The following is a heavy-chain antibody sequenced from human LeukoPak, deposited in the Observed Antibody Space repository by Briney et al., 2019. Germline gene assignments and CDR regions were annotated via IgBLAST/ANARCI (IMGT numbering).Heavy chain of an antibody. V-gene: IGHV3-66*04. CDR1: EFTVSNNY. J-gene: IGHJ4*02. D-gene: IGHD1-26*01. CDR2: LYSGGRA. CDR3: AGHTELDY. Sequence: GGSLRLSCAASEFTVSNNYMSWVRQAPGKGLEWVSVLYSGGRAYYTDSVNGRFTISRDNSKNTLYLQMNSLRAEDTAIYYGAGHTELDYWGQGTLVTVSS.